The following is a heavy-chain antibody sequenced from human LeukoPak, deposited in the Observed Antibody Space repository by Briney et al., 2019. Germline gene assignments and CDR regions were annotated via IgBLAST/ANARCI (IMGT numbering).Heavy chain of an antibody. V-gene: IGHV1-2*02. CDR2: TNPNSGGT. D-gene: IGHD1-26*01. CDR3: ARGEWELLEYYFDY. Sequence: ASVKVSCKASGYTFTGYYMHWVRQAPGQGLEWMGWTNPNSGGTNYAQKFQGRVTMTRDTSISTAYMELSRLRSDDTAVYYCARGEWELLEYYFDYWGQGTLVTVSS. J-gene: IGHJ4*02. CDR1: GYTFTGYY.